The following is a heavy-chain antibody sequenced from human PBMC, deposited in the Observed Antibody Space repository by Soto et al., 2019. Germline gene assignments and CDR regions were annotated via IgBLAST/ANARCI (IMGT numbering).Heavy chain of an antibody. V-gene: IGHV4-30-4*01. CDR1: GGSISIGDYY. CDR2: IYYSGST. Sequence: PSETLSLTCTVSGGSISIGDYYWSWLRQPPGKGLEWIGYIYYSGSTYYNPSLKSRVTISVDTSKNQFSLKLSSVTAADTAVYYCAREATIAARLDSWGQGTLVTVSS. D-gene: IGHD6-6*01. CDR3: AREATIAARLDS. J-gene: IGHJ4*02.